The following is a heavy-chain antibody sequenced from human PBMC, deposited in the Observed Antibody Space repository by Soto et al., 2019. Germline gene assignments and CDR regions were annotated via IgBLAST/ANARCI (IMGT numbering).Heavy chain of an antibody. CDR2: IYYSGSI. V-gene: IGHV4-59*01. D-gene: IGHD3-3*01. Sequence: SXTLSLACTVSGGSMNNYYCSWIRQPPGRGLEWIGYIYYSGSINYDPSLESRVAMSVDTSKNQFSLKLTSVTAADTAVYYCARPWFSSGSFNWFDPCGQRILVTVSS. J-gene: IGHJ5*02. CDR1: GGSMNNYY. CDR3: ARPWFSSGSFNWFDP.